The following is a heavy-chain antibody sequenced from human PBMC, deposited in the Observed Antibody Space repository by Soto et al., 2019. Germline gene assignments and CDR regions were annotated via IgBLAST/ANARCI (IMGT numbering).Heavy chain of an antibody. D-gene: IGHD4-17*01. CDR2: IYYSGST. J-gene: IGHJ4*02. CDR3: ARVVGTTVTTYYFDY. CDR1: GGSISSYY. Sequence: ETLSLTCTVSGGSISSYYWSWIRQPPGKGLEWIGYIYYSGSTNYNPSLKSRVTISVDTSKNQFSLKLGSVTAADTAMYYCARVVGTTVTTYYFDYWGQGTLVTVSS. V-gene: IGHV4-59*01.